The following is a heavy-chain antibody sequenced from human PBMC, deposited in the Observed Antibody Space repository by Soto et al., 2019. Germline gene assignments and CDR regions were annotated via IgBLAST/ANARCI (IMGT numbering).Heavy chain of an antibody. CDR2: IIPILGIA. D-gene: IGHD3-10*01. CDR1: GGAFSSYT. V-gene: IGHV1-69*04. CDR3: ARDRGDGYNNY. Sequence: GASVKVSCKASGGAFSSYTISWVRQAPGQGLEWMGRIIPILGIANYAQKFQGRVTITADKSTSTAYMELSSLRSEDTAVYYCARDRGDGYNNYWGQGTLVTVPQ. J-gene: IGHJ4*02.